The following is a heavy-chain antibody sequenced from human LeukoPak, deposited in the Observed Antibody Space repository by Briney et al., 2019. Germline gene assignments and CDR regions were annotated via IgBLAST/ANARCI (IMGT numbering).Heavy chain of an antibody. V-gene: IGHV4-34*01. CDR1: GGSFSGYY. CDR3: ARRLGASSWYYYYYYMDV. CDR2: INHSGST. Sequence: PSETLSLTCAVYGGSFSGYYWSWIRQPPGKGLEWIGEINHSGSTNYNPSLKSRVTISVDTSKNQFSLKLSSVTAADTAVYYCARRLGASSWYYYYYYMDVWGKGTTVTISS. D-gene: IGHD6-13*01. J-gene: IGHJ6*03.